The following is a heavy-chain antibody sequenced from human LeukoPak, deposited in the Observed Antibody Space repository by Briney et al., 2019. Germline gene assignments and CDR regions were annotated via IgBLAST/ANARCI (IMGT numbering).Heavy chain of an antibody. CDR2: ISYDGSNK. J-gene: IGHJ5*02. V-gene: IGHV3-30-3*01. D-gene: IGHD6-13*01. CDR3: AKDGRYSSSWYDG. CDR1: GFTFSSYA. Sequence: GGSLRLSCAASGFTFSSYAMHWVRQAPGKGLEWVAVISYDGSNKYYADSVKGRFTISRDNSKNTLYLQMNSLRAEDTAVYYCAKDGRYSSSWYDGWGQGTLVTVSS.